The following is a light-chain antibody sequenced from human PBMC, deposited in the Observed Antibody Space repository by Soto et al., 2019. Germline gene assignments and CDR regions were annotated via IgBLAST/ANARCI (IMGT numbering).Light chain of an antibody. CDR1: QGISSA. V-gene: IGKV1D-13*01. J-gene: IGKJ4*01. CDR2: DAS. CDR3: QQFNNYPLT. Sequence: ARQFNQSPSSLSASLGEGVTITCRASQGISSALAWYQQKPGKAPKLLIYDASSLESGFPSRFSGSGSGTDCTLTFSSLQPEDFATYYCQQFNNYPLTFGGGTKVDI.